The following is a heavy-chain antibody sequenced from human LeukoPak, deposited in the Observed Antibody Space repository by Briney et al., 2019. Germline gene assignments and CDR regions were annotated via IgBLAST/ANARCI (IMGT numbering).Heavy chain of an antibody. CDR2: IYPVDSDT. D-gene: IGHD3-22*01. CDR1: GYRFSAYW. J-gene: IGHJ3*01. Sequence: PGQSLKISCKGSGYRFSAYWIAWVRQMPGNRLEWMGIIYPVDSDTRYSPSFQGQVTISADKSVSTAYLQWSSLKASDTAMYFCARTNITSYYDSRGYDAFDVWGQGTIVTVSS. CDR3: ARTNITSYYDSRGYDAFDV. V-gene: IGHV5-51*01.